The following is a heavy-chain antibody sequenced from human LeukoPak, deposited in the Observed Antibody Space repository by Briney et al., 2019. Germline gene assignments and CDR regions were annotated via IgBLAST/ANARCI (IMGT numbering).Heavy chain of an antibody. CDR1: GFTFSSYD. CDR2: IRTAGDT. D-gene: IGHD2-15*01. CDR3: ARVGCGWVLTPCDAFDI. J-gene: IGHJ3*02. Sequence: GGSLRLSCAACGFTFSSYDMHWVRQPTGKGLEWVSAIRTAGDTYCLGSVKGQFPISRENAKNSLYLQMNSLRAGDTAVYYCARVGCGWVLTPCDAFDIWGQGTMVTVSS. V-gene: IGHV3-13*03.